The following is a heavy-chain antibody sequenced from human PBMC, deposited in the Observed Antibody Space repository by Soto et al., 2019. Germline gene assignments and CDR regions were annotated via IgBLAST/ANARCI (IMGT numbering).Heavy chain of an antibody. D-gene: IGHD3-22*01. J-gene: IGHJ4*02. Sequence: SETLSLTCTVSGGSVSSGSYYWSWIRQPPGKGLEWIGYIYYSGSTNYNPSLKSRVTISVDTSKNQFSLKLSSVTAADTAVYYCARVDKRNYYDSSGDVDYWVQGTLVTVSS. V-gene: IGHV4-61*01. CDR1: GGSVSSGSYY. CDR3: ARVDKRNYYDSSGDVDY. CDR2: IYYSGST.